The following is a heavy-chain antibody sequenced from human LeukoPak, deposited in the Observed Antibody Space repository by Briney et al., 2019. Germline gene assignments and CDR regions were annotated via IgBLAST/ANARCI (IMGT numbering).Heavy chain of an antibody. J-gene: IGHJ4*01. D-gene: IGHD3-10*01. CDR3: AEVESSYCRI. CDR1: GLTFGNYG. CDR2: IGGGGYTT. Sequence: GGSFILSCVASGLTFGNYGMNWVRQAPGKGLEWVSSIGGGGYTTYYADSVRGRFTISRDNSKNSMYLQMSSLRAEDTAIYYCAEVESSYCRIWGQGTLVTVSS. V-gene: IGHV3-23*01.